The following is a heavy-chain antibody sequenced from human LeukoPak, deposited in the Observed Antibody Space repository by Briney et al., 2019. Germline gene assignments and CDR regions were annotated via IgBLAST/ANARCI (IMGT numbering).Heavy chain of an antibody. V-gene: IGHV3-48*01. CDR2: ISHSGSAE. D-gene: IGHD3-10*02. CDR1: GFSFSSYS. J-gene: IGHJ4*02. Sequence: GGSLRLSCAASGFSFSSYSMNWVRQAPGKGMEWISYISHSGSAEHYTDSVKGRFTISRDNAKNALYLQMNSLRAEDTAVYFCARDYVFAFDYWSQGTLVTVSS. CDR3: ARDYVFAFDY.